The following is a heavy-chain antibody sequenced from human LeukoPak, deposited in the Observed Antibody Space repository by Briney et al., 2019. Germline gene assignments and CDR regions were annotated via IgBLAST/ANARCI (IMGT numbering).Heavy chain of an antibody. CDR3: TTQLGGSYPIGY. J-gene: IGHJ4*02. Sequence: GGSLRLSCAASGFTFSSYWMSWVRQAPGKGLEWVGRIKSKTDGGTTDYAAPVKGRFTISRDDSKNTLYLQMNSLKTEDTAVYYCTTQLGGSYPIGYWGQGTLVTVSS. D-gene: IGHD1-26*01. CDR2: IKSKTDGGTT. CDR1: GFTFSSYW. V-gene: IGHV3-15*01.